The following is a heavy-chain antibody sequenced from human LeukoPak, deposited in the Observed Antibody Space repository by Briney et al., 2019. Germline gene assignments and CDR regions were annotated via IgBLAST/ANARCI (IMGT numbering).Heavy chain of an antibody. CDR1: GFTFSNYG. J-gene: IGHJ4*02. V-gene: IGHV3-30*02. CDR3: AKWPDC. CDR2: IRYDGSKK. D-gene: IGHD2-21*02. Sequence: GGSLRLSCAASGFTFSNYGIHWVRQAPGKGLEWVAFIRYDGSKKFYGDSVKGRFTISRDNSKNTLYLQMDSLRVEDTTVYYCAKWPDCWGQGTLVTVSS.